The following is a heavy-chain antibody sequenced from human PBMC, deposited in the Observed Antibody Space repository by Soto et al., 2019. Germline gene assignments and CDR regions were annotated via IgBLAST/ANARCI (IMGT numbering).Heavy chain of an antibody. V-gene: IGHV4-59*01. J-gene: IGHJ3*02. Sequence: SETLSLTCTVSGGSISSYYWSWIRQPPGKGLEWIGYIYYSGSTNYNPSLKSRVTISVDTSKNQFSLKLSSVTAADTAVYYCARDPEVLGAFDIWGQGTMVTVS. CDR2: IYYSGST. CDR1: GGSISSYY. CDR3: ARDPEVLGAFDI.